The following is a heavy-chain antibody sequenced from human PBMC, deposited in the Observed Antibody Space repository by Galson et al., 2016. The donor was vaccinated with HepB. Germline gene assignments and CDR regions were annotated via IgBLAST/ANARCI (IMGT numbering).Heavy chain of an antibody. V-gene: IGHV3-30-3*01. J-gene: IGHJ6*02. CDR3: ARKELYYYYYGMDV. CDR1: GFTFSSYA. CDR2: ISYDGSNK. D-gene: IGHD1-7*01. Sequence: SLRLSCAASGFTFSSYAMHWVRQAPGKGLAWVAVISYDGSNKYYADPVKGRFTISRDNSKNTLYLQMNSLRAEDTAVYYCARKELYYYYYGMDVWGQGTTVTVSS.